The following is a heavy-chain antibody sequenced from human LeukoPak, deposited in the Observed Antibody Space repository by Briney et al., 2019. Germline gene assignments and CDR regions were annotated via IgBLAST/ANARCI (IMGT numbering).Heavy chain of an antibody. J-gene: IGHJ6*03. V-gene: IGHV4-34*01. CDR1: GGSFSGYY. CDR2: INHSGST. CDR3: ARGHLPGYCSSTSCPNYYMDV. D-gene: IGHD2-2*01. Sequence: PSGTLSLTCAVYGGSFSGYYWSWIRQPPGKGLEWIGEINHSGSTNYNPSLKSRVTISVDTSKNQFSLKLSSVTAADTAVYYCARGHLPGYCSSTSCPNYYMDVWGKGTTVTVSS.